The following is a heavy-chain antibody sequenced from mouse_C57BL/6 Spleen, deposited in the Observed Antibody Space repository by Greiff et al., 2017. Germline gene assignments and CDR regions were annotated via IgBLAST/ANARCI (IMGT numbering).Heavy chain of an antibody. D-gene: IGHD3-2*02. CDR3: ARDSSGYVAY. Sequence: VQLQESGPELVKPGASVKISCKASGYAFSSSWMNWVKQRPGKGLEWIGRIYPGDGDTNYNGKFKGKATLTADKSSSTAYMQLSSLTSEDSAVYFCARDSSGYVAYWGQGTLVTVSA. CDR1: GYAFSSSW. J-gene: IGHJ3*01. V-gene: IGHV1-82*01. CDR2: IYPGDGDT.